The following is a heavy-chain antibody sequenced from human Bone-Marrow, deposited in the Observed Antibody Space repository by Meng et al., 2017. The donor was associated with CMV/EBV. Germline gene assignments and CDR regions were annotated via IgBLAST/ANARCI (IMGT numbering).Heavy chain of an antibody. CDR1: GGSFSGYY. D-gene: IGHD6-19*01. J-gene: IGHJ4*02. Sequence: GQLRHWGAGLLKPSETLSLTCAVYGGSFSGYYWSWIRQPPGKGLEWIGEINHSGSTNYNPSLKSRVTISVDTSKNQFSLKLSSVTAADTAVYYCARGGWSSSGRKGLGRPWYYWGQGTLVTVSS. CDR2: INHSGST. CDR3: ARGGWSSSGRKGLGRPWYY. V-gene: IGHV4-34*01.